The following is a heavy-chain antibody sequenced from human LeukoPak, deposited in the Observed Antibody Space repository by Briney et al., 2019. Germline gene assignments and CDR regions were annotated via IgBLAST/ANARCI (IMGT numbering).Heavy chain of an antibody. CDR3: ARGPEYCSSTSCYTIPIDY. CDR2: IYYSGST. CDR1: GGSISSYY. D-gene: IGHD2-2*02. V-gene: IGHV4-59*01. Sequence: PSETLSLTCTVSGGSISSYYWSWIRQPPGKGLEWIGYIYYSGSTNYNPSLKSRVTISVDTSKNQFSLKLSSVTAADTAVYYCARGPEYCSSTSCYTIPIDYWGQGTLDTVSS. J-gene: IGHJ4*02.